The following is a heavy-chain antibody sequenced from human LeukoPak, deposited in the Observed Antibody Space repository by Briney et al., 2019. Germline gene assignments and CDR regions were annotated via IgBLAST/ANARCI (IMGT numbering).Heavy chain of an antibody. CDR1: GGSFSGYS. D-gene: IGHD4-11*01. V-gene: IGHV4-34*01. CDR2: INHSGST. Sequence: SETLSLTCSVYGGSFSGYSWSWIRQPPGKGLEWIGEINHSGSTNNNPSLKSRVTISVDTSKNQFSLRLSSVTAADTAVYYCARFGYPHDYKMDYWGQGTLVTVSS. J-gene: IGHJ4*02. CDR3: ARFGYPHDYKMDY.